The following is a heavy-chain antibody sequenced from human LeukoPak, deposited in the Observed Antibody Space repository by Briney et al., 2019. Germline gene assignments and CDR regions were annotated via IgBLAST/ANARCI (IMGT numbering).Heavy chain of an antibody. Sequence: ASLKVSCKASGYTFTGFGITWVRQAPGQGLEWLGWISGHNGDTHYAQNLQGRLDLTTDVSTSTAYLELRSLKSDDTAVHYCTRDQGHIVLMTYATIPGKNWFDPWGQGTLVTVSS. CDR1: GYTFTGFG. CDR3: TRDQGHIVLMTYATIPGKNWFDP. CDR2: ISGHNGDT. J-gene: IGHJ5*02. D-gene: IGHD2-8*01. V-gene: IGHV1-18*01.